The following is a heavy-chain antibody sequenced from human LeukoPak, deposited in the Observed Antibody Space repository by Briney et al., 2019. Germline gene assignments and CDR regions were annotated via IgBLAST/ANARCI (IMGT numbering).Heavy chain of an antibody. CDR1: GFTVSSNY. D-gene: IGHD2-2*01. CDR2: IYSGGST. CDR3: ARDWSSVDY. J-gene: IGHJ4*02. V-gene: IGHV3-53*01. Sequence: GGSLRLSCAASGFTVSSNYMNWVRQAPGKGLEWVSVIYSGGSTYYADSVKGRFTISRDNAKNSLYLQMNSLRAEDTAVYYCARDWSSVDYWGQGTLVTVSS.